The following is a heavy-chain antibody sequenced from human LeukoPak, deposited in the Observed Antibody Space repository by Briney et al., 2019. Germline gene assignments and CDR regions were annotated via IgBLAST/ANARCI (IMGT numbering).Heavy chain of an antibody. J-gene: IGHJ3*02. Sequence: GGSLRLSCAASGFTFSSYAMSWVRQAPGKGLEWVSAISGSGGSTYYADSVKGRFTISRDNSKNTLYLQMNSLRAEDTAVYYCAKDWAWYYGSSGYSERAFDIWGQGTMVTVSS. D-gene: IGHD3-22*01. CDR1: GFTFSSYA. CDR3: AKDWAWYYGSSGYSERAFDI. CDR2: ISGSGGST. V-gene: IGHV3-23*01.